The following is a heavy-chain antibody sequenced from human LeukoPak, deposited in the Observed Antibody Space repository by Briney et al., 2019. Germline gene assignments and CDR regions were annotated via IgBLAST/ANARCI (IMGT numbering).Heavy chain of an antibody. Sequence: PSETLSLTCTVSGGSTNSYYWSWIRQSPGKGLEWIGYVAYSGSTNYNPSHKSRVTISLDTSKNQFTLKLSSVTAADTAVYYCARTVSGYYFNAWGPGTLVTVSS. CDR3: ARTVSGYYFNA. CDR2: VAYSGST. V-gene: IGHV4-59*01. J-gene: IGHJ5*02. D-gene: IGHD5-12*01. CDR1: GGSTNSYY.